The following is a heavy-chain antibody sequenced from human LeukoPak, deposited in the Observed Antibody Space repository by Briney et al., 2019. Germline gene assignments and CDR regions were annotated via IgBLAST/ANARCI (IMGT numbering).Heavy chain of an antibody. D-gene: IGHD5-24*01. CDR2: IYSSGRT. J-gene: IGHJ5*01. CDR1: GGSISSYY. V-gene: IGHV4-4*07. Sequence: PSETLSLTCTVSGGSISSYYWSWIWQPAGKGLEWIGRIYSSGRTEYNPSLKSRVTMSVDTSKNQFYLELSSVTAADTALYYCARERQGWWLDSWGQGTLVTVSS. CDR3: ARERQGWWLDS.